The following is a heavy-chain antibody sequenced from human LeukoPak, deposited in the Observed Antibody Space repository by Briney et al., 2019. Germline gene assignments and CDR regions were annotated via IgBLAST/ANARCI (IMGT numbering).Heavy chain of an antibody. J-gene: IGHJ5*02. CDR2: ISAYNGNT. CDR1: GYTFTSYG. V-gene: IGHV1-18*01. CDR3: ARDAANYYGSGSYGFDP. Sequence: ASVKVSCKASGYTFTSYGFSWVRQAPGQGLEWMGWISAYNGNTKYAQKFQDRVTMTTDTSTSTAYMEMKSLRSDDTAVYYCARDAANYYGSGSYGFDPWGQGILVTVSS. D-gene: IGHD3-10*01.